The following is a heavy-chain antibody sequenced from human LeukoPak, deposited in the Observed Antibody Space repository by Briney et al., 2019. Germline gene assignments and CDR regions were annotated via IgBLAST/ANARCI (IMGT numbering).Heavy chain of an antibody. Sequence: PGGSLRLSCAASGFTFSSYSMNWVRQAPGKGLEWISYISTTTTYYADSVRGRFTISRDNAKNSLYLQMNSLRAEDTAVYYCHSPSSGYWGQGTLVTVSS. V-gene: IGHV3-48*01. CDR2: ISTTTT. CDR1: GFTFSSYS. CDR3: HSPSSGY. D-gene: IGHD6-6*01. J-gene: IGHJ4*02.